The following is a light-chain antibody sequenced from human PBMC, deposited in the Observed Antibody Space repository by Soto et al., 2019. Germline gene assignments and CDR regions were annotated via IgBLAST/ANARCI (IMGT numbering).Light chain of an antibody. CDR3: QQSYTTPIT. Sequence: IVLTQSPATLYLSPGESATLSCRATRSVSSYLAWYQQKPGQAPRLLIYDASSRPTDIPARFSGSGSGTDFTLTISSLQPEDFATYFCQQSYTTPITFGQRT. J-gene: IGKJ5*01. CDR1: RSVSSY. CDR2: DAS. V-gene: IGKV3-11*01.